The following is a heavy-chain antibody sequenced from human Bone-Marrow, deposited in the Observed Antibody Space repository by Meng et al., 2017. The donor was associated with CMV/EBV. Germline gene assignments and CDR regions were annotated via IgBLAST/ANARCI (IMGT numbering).Heavy chain of an antibody. CDR2: IGTYTSDT. V-gene: IGHV1-18*01. CDR1: GYTFTRYG. Sequence: ASVKVSCKASGYTFTRYGISWMRQAPGQGPEWMGWIGTYTSDTSYAQKFQGRITLTTDTSTTTAYMELRSLTSDDTAIYYCARDLAGGNPADYWGQRTLVTVSS. J-gene: IGHJ4*02. CDR3: ARDLAGGNPADY. D-gene: IGHD4-23*01.